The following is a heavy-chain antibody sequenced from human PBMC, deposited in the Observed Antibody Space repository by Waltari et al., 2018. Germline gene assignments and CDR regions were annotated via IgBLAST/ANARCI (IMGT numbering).Heavy chain of an antibody. D-gene: IGHD1-1*01. J-gene: IGHJ3*02. Sequence: QGQVVQSGAEVKKPGASVKVSCKVSGYILTELSMHWVRQAPGKGLEWMGGFDPEDGKRIYAQNAQGRVTMTEDTSTDTAYMELSSLRSEDTAVYYCATDSRGGNDGFDIWGQGTMVTVSS. CDR2: FDPEDGKR. CDR1: GYILTELS. CDR3: ATDSRGGNDGFDI. V-gene: IGHV1-24*01.